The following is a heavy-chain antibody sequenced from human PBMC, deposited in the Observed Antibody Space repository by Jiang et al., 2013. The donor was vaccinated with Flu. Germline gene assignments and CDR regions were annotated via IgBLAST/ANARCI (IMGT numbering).Heavy chain of an antibody. CDR3: VRGAGAADY. V-gene: IGHV6-1*01. CDR2: AYYRSQWYI. J-gene: IGHJ4*02. Sequence: SQTLSLTCAISGDSVSSNSAAWNWIRQSPSRGLEWLGRAYYRSQWYIDYAMTVKGRIIVTPDTSKNQFSLQLNSVAPQDTAVYYCVRGAGAADYWGQGTLVTVSS. D-gene: IGHD2-15*01. CDR1: GDSVSSNSAA.